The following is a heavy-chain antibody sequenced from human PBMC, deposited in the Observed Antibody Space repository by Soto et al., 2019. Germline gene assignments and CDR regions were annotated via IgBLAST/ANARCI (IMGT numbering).Heavy chain of an antibody. D-gene: IGHD1-1*01. Sequence: QVQLVQSGAEVKKPGASVKVSCKAAGYTLTTYGVSWVRQAPGQGLELVGWISAYNDHTNYAQKFQGRVTMTTDTSTSTAYMELRSLRSDDTAVYYCARGTYFDYWGQGTLVTVSS. CDR2: ISAYNDHT. J-gene: IGHJ4*02. CDR1: GYTLTTYG. V-gene: IGHV1-18*01. CDR3: ARGTYFDY.